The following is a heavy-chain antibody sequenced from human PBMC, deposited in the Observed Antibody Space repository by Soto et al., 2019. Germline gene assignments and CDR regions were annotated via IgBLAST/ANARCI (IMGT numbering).Heavy chain of an antibody. V-gene: IGHV3-30*18. CDR2: ISYDGSHK. J-gene: IGHJ5*02. CDR3: AKDPYGTGGNWFDP. D-gene: IGHD3-10*01. CDR1: GFTFSSYG. Sequence: QVQLVESGGGVVQPGRSLRLSCAASGFTFSSYGMHWVRQAPGKGLEWVVVISYDGSHKYYADSVKGRFTISRDNSKNTLFLQMNSLRAEDTAVYYCAKDPYGTGGNWFDPWGQGTLVTVSS.